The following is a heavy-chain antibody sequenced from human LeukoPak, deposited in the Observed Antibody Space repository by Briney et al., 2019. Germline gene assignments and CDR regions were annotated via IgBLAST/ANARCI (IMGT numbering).Heavy chain of an antibody. CDR1: AFTFSNYG. Sequence: GGSLRLSCAASAFTFSNYGMHWVRQAPGKGLEWVAVIWFDGTNKYYADSVKGRFTISRDNSKNTLYRQMNSLRAEDTAVYYCAKGAHITMFRGALENLGQGTLVTVSS. CDR2: IWFDGTNK. V-gene: IGHV3-33*06. D-gene: IGHD3-10*01. J-gene: IGHJ4*02. CDR3: AKGAHITMFRGALEN.